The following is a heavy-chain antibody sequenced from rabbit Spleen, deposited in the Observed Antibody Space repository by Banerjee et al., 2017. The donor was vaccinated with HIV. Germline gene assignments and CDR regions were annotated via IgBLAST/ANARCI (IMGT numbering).Heavy chain of an antibody. J-gene: IGHJ6*01. CDR3: ARAGYAGYGYANFRDYYGMDL. CDR2: IDPVFGIA. D-gene: IGHD6-1*01. V-gene: IGHV1S7*01. CDR1: GFAFTTYY. Sequence: QLQETGGGLVQPGGSLTLSCKASGFAFTTYYMSWVRQAPGKGLEWIGSIDPVFGIANYANWVNGRFTISRDNAQNTVDLQMSGLTAADTATYFCARAGYAGYGYANFRDYYGMDLWGPGTLVTVS.